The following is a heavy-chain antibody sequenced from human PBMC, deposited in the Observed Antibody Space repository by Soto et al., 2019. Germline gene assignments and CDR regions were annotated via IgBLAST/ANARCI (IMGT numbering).Heavy chain of an antibody. D-gene: IGHD5-18*01. CDR2: IYYSGST. Sequence: PSETLSLTCTVSGGSISSGGYYWSWIRQHPGKGLEWIGYIYYSGSTYYNPSLKSRVTISVDTSKNQFSLKLSSVTAADTAVYYCARVDTDMTEYYSGMDVWGQGPTVTVSS. V-gene: IGHV4-31*03. CDR1: GGSISSGGYY. J-gene: IGHJ6*02. CDR3: ARVDTDMTEYYSGMDV.